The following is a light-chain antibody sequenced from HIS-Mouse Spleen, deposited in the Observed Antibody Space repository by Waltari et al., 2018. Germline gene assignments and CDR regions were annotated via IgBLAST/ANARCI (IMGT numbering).Light chain of an antibody. CDR2: GAS. Sequence: EIVLTQSPGTLSLSPGERATLSCRASQSVSSSYLAWYQQNPGPAPRLLIYGASSSATGIPDRFSGSGSGTDFTLTISRLEPEDFAVYYCQQYGSSPRTFGQGTKVEIK. V-gene: IGKV3-20*01. CDR1: QSVSSSY. J-gene: IGKJ1*01. CDR3: QQYGSSPRT.